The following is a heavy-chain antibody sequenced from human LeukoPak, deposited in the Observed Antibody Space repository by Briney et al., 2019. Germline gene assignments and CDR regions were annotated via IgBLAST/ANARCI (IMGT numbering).Heavy chain of an antibody. Sequence: SETLSLTCTVSGGSISSYYWSWIRQPPGMGLEWMGYIYYSGSTNYNPSLKSRVTISVDTSKNQFSLKRSSVTAADTAVYYCAREVASAGLDYWGQGTLVTVSS. J-gene: IGHJ4*02. CDR1: GGSISSYY. CDR2: IYYSGST. V-gene: IGHV4-59*01. CDR3: AREVASAGLDY. D-gene: IGHD5-12*01.